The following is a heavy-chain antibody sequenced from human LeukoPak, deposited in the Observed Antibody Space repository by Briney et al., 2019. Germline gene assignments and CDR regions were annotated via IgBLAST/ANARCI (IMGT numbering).Heavy chain of an antibody. CDR3: ARGRSNYYYYIMDV. CDR2: INHSGST. V-gene: IGHV4-34*01. D-gene: IGHD4-11*01. J-gene: IGHJ6*02. Sequence: SETLSLTCAVYGGSFSGYYWKWIRQPPGKGLEWIGEINHSGSTNYNPSLKSRVTISVDMSKNQFSLKLSSVTAADTAVYYCARGRSNYYYYIMDVWGQGTTATVSS. CDR1: GGSFSGYY.